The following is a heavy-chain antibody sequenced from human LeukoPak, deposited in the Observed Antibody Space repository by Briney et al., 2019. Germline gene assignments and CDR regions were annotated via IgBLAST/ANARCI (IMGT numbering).Heavy chain of an antibody. CDR2: INHSGST. Sequence: SETLSLTCAVYGGSFSGYYWSWIRQPPGKGLEWIGEINHSGSTNYNPSLKSRVTISVDTSKNQFSLKLSSVTAADTAVYYCARGAYCGGDCYYYYYYMDVWGKGTTVTVSS. CDR1: GGSFSGYY. V-gene: IGHV4-34*01. D-gene: IGHD2-21*02. CDR3: ARGAYCGGDCYYYYYYMDV. J-gene: IGHJ6*03.